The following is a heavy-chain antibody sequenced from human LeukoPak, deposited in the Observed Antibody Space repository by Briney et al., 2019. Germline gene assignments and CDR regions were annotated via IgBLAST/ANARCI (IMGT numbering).Heavy chain of an antibody. D-gene: IGHD3-10*02. V-gene: IGHV3-23*01. CDR2: ITGSGGRT. Sequence: GGSLRLSCAASGFTFSSYAMNWVRQAPGKGLEWVSAITGSGGRTYYADSVKGRFTISRDNSKNSLYLQMNSLRAEDTAVYYCAELGITMIGGVWGKGTTVTISS. CDR3: AELGITMIGGV. J-gene: IGHJ6*04. CDR1: GFTFSSYA.